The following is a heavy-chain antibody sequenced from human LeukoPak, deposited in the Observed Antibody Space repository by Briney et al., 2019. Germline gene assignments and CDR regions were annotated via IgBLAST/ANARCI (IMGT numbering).Heavy chain of an antibody. D-gene: IGHD3-10*01. J-gene: IGHJ5*02. CDR1: GGSFSGYY. Sequence: SETLSLTCAVYGGSFSGYYWSWIRQPPGKGLEWIGEINHSGSTNYNPSLKSRVTISVDTSKNQFSLKLSSVTAADTAVYYCARERITMVRGRANWFDPWGQGTLVTVS. V-gene: IGHV4-34*01. CDR3: ARERITMVRGRANWFDP. CDR2: INHSGST.